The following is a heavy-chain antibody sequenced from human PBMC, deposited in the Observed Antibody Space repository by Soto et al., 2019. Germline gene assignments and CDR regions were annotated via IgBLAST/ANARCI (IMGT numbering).Heavy chain of an antibody. CDR1: GGSIRRGGYY. V-gene: IGHV4-31*03. CDR3: ARDPPT. J-gene: IGHJ4*02. Sequence: QVPLQESGPGLVEPSVPLSLTCTLSGGSIRRGGYYWSWIRQTPGKGLEWIGYTSPRVRTYYNPSLKSRVTLSVETSKNRFSLKLTSVTAADTAVYYGARDPPTWGQGTLVTVSS. CDR2: TSPRVRT.